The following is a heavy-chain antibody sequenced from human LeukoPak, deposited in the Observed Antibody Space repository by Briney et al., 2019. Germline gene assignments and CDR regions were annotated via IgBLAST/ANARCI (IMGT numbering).Heavy chain of an antibody. V-gene: IGHV3-48*04. CDR1: GFTFSNAW. CDR3: ASLYGSGSYSSDWFDP. J-gene: IGHJ5*02. CDR2: ISSSGSTI. D-gene: IGHD3-10*01. Sequence: GGPLRLSCAASGFTFSNAWMNWVRQAPGKGLEWVSYISSSGSTIYYADSVKGRFTISRDNAKNSLYLQMNSLRAEDTAVYYCASLYGSGSYSSDWFDPWGQGTLVTVSS.